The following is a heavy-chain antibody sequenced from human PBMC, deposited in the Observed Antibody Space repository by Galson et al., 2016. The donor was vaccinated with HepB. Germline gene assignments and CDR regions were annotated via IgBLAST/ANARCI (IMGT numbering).Heavy chain of an antibody. D-gene: IGHD3-22*01. CDR2: ISWDGSNK. V-gene: IGHV3-43*01. Sequence: SLRLSCAASGFTFDDYTMHWLRQVPGKGLEWVALISWDGSNKFYSETVRGRFTISRDNTKNSLYLQMSRLRSEDTAFYHCAKGVTGYHYPLKGRFDPWGPGTLVTVSS. CDR1: GFTFDDYT. J-gene: IGHJ5*02. CDR3: AKGVTGYHYPLKGRFDP.